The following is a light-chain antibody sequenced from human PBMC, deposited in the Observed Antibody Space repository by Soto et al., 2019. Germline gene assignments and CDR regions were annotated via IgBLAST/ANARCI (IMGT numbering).Light chain of an antibody. CDR2: GAS. J-gene: IGKJ5*01. V-gene: IGKV3-20*01. CDR3: QQYATSAIT. CDR1: QSVSSR. Sequence: ELVLTQSPGTLSLSPEERATLSCRASQSVSSRLAWYQQKPGQAPRLLIAGASSRATGIPDRCSGRGSGTDCTLTISRLEPEDFALYCCQQYATSAITFGQGTRLEIK.